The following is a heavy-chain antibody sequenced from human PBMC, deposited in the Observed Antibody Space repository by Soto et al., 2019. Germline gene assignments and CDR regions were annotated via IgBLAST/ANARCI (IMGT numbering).Heavy chain of an antibody. CDR2: IYYSGST. J-gene: IGHJ5*02. D-gene: IGHD3-10*01. V-gene: IGHV4-31*03. Sequence: SETLSLTCTVSGGSISSGGYYWSWIRQHPGKGLEWIGYIYYSGSTYYNPSLKSRVTISVDTSKNQFSLKLSSVTAADTAVYYCARDGTGSYPLPVQPGDWFDPWGQGTLVTVSS. CDR1: GGSISSGGYY. CDR3: ARDGTGSYPLPVQPGDWFDP.